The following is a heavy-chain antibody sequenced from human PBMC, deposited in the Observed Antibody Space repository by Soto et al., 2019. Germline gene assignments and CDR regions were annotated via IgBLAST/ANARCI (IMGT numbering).Heavy chain of an antibody. D-gene: IGHD1-7*01. CDR2: ISSNGGTT. CDR3: VRRVSGNYDY. V-gene: IGHV3-64*01. J-gene: IGHJ4*02. Sequence: EVQLAESGGGMVQPGGSLRLSCVASGFTFSSDDMHRVRQAPGKRLEYVSSISSNGGTTYYGNSVKGRFTISRDNSKNTLYLQMGSLRAEDMAVYHCVRRVSGNYDYWGQGTLVTVSS. CDR1: GFTFSSDD.